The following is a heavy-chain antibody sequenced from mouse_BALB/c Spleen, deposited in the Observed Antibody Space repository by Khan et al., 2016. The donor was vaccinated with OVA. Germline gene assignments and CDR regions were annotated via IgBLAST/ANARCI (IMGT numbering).Heavy chain of an antibody. D-gene: IGHD1-1*01. CDR3: ARVYGGDVDY. J-gene: IGHJ2*01. V-gene: IGHV3-2*02. CDR2: ISYSGNT. Sequence: EVQLQESGPGLVKPSQSLSLTCTVTGYSITTDYAWNWIRHFPGNKLEWMGFISYSGNTKYNPSLKSRISITRDTSKNQFFLQLKSVTTEDTARYYCARVYGGDVDYWGQGTTLTVSS. CDR1: GYSITTDYA.